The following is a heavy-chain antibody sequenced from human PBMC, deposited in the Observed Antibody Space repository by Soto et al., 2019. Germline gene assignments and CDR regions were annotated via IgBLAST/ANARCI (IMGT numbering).Heavy chain of an antibody. Sequence: PGGSLRLSCADPGFTFSSYAMHWFRQAPVNGLEWVAFISYDGSNKYYADSVKGRFTISRDNSKNTLYLQMNSLRAEDTAVYYCARSRGRAAAGTRRYYYYGMDVWGQGTTVTVSS. CDR1: GFTFSSYA. D-gene: IGHD6-13*01. CDR3: ARSRGRAAAGTRRYYYYGMDV. CDR2: ISYDGSNK. J-gene: IGHJ6*02. V-gene: IGHV3-30-3*01.